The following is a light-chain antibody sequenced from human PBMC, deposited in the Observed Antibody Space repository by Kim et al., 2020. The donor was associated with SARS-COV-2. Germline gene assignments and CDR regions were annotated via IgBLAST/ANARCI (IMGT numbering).Light chain of an antibody. J-gene: IGKJ4*01. CDR1: QSISTY. V-gene: IGKV3-11*01. CDR2: DAS. Sequence: LYPGERATLSCRASQSISTYLAWYQQKPGQSPRLLIYDASDRATGIPARFSGSGSGTDFTLTISTLEPEDFAVYYCQQRKDWPLTFGGGTKVEIK. CDR3: QQRKDWPLT.